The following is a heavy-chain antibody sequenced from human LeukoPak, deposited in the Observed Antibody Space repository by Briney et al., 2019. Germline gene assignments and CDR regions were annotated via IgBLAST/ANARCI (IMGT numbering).Heavy chain of an antibody. CDR3: ARSATDAFDI. D-gene: IGHD3-3*01. CDR2: MNGDGTGI. CDR1: GFTFRSFW. J-gene: IGHJ3*02. V-gene: IGHV3-74*01. Sequence: GWSLRLSCAASGFTFRSFWMHWVRQDPGKGLVWVSHMNGDGTGISYADSVKGRFTISRDNAKNTLYLQMNRLKAEGTAVYYCARSATDAFDIWGQGTMVTVSS.